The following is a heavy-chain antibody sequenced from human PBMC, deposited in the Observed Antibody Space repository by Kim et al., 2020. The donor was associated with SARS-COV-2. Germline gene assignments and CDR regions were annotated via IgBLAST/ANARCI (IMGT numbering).Heavy chain of an antibody. CDR2: ISSSSSYI. Sequence: GGSLRLSCAASGFTFSSYSMNWVRQAPGKGLEWVSSISSSSSYIYYADSVKGRFTISRDNAKNSLYLQMNSLRAEDTAVYYCARDRYGGSYHPPGAFDIWGQGTMVTVSS. D-gene: IGHD1-26*01. CDR3: ARDRYGGSYHPPGAFDI. V-gene: IGHV3-21*01. CDR1: GFTFSSYS. J-gene: IGHJ3*02.